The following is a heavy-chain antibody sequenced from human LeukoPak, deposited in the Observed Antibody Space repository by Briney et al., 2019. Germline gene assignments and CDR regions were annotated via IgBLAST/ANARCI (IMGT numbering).Heavy chain of an antibody. CDR1: GGSISSYY. Sequence: PSETLSLTCTVSGGSISSYYWSWIRQPAGKGLEWIGRIYTSGSTNYNPSLKSRVTMSVDTSKNQFSLKLSSVTAAGTAVYYCARSTNYYDSSGYYWPWYFDLWGRGTLVTVSS. J-gene: IGHJ2*01. CDR3: ARSTNYYDSSGYYWPWYFDL. CDR2: IYTSGST. V-gene: IGHV4-4*07. D-gene: IGHD3-22*01.